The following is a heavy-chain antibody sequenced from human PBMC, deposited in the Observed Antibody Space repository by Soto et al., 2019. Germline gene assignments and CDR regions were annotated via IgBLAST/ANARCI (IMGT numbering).Heavy chain of an antibody. CDR3: ARATMTGYLQFDY. J-gene: IGHJ4*02. Sequence: QVQLVQSGAEVKKPGASVKVSCRASGYTFTNYGISWVRQAPGQGLEWMGWINANNGNTNYTQTLQGRGTMTTDTSTSTAYMELRSLRSDATAVYYCARATMTGYLQFDYWGQGTLVTVSS. V-gene: IGHV1-18*01. D-gene: IGHD3-9*01. CDR1: GYTFTNYG. CDR2: INANNGNT.